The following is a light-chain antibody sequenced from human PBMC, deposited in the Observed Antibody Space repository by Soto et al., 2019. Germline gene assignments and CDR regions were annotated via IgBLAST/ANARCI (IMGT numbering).Light chain of an antibody. Sequence: QSVLTQPASVSGSPGQSITISCTGTSSDVGGYDFVSWYQQHPGKAPKLMIYEVSNRPSGVSNRFSGSKSGNTASLTISGLQAGDEADYYCSSHTSSSSPYVFGTGTKVTV. CDR3: SSHTSSSSPYV. CDR2: EVS. V-gene: IGLV2-14*01. CDR1: SSDVGGYDF. J-gene: IGLJ1*01.